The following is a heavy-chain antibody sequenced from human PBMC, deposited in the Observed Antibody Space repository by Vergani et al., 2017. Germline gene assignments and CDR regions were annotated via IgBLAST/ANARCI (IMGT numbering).Heavy chain of an antibody. CDR3: ARDWTTVGDDAFDI. CDR1: GFTFSNAW. D-gene: IGHD4-23*01. Sequence: EVQLVESGGGLVKPGGSLRLSCAASGFTFSNAWMSWVRQAPGKGLEWVSYISSSSSTIYYADSVKGRFTISRDNAKNSLYLQMNSLRDEDTAVYYCARDWTTVGDDAFDIWGQGTMVTVSS. CDR2: ISSSSSTI. J-gene: IGHJ3*02. V-gene: IGHV3-48*02.